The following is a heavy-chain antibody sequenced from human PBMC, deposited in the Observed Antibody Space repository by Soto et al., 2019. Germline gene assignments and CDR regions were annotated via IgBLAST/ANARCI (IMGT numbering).Heavy chain of an antibody. CDR3: ARDRTTVSPPYYYYGMDV. Sequence: QVQLVQSGAEVKKPGSSVKVSCKASGGTFSSYAISWVRQAPRQGLEWMGGIIPIFGTANYAQKFQGRVTITADESTSTAYMELSSLRSEDTAVYYCARDRTTVSPPYYYYGMDVWGQGTTVTVSS. CDR2: IIPIFGTA. D-gene: IGHD4-17*01. J-gene: IGHJ6*02. V-gene: IGHV1-69*01. CDR1: GGTFSSYA.